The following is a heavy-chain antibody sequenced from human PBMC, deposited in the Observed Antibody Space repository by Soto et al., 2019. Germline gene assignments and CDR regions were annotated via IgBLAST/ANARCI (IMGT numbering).Heavy chain of an antibody. CDR3: ARSTGGYYID. CDR1: GFSFSSYW. D-gene: IGHD3-9*01. CDR2: INTDGSST. V-gene: IGHV3-74*01. J-gene: IGHJ3*01. Sequence: EVQLVESGGGLVQPGGSLRLSCADSGFSFSSYWMHWVRQGPGKGLVWVSRINTDGSSTNYADSVKGRFTISRDNAKNTVYLQMNSLRAEDKDVYYCARSTGGYYIDWGQGTMVTVYS.